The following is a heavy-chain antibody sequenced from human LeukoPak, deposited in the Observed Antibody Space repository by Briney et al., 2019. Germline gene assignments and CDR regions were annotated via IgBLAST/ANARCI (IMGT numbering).Heavy chain of an antibody. Sequence: GESLKISCDTSGYTFSSYPIAWVRHAPRRRLEGRGNFNPANSETTYSPSFQGQVTFSVDKSISTAYLQWSSLRASDTAMYYCARRYSHAWFGYWGQGTLITVS. J-gene: IGHJ4*02. CDR1: GYTFSSYP. V-gene: IGHV5-51*01. CDR2: FNPANSET. D-gene: IGHD3-16*02. CDR3: ARRYSHAWFGY.